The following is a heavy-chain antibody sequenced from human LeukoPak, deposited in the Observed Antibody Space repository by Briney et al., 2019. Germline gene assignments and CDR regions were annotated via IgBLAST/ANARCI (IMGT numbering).Heavy chain of an antibody. CDR3: ARGGRSSWGVGETYSYYYGMDV. CDR1: GGSVSSGRYY. Sequence: SETLSLACTVSGGSVSSGRYYWSWIRQPPGQGLDWLGYIYDSGRTYYNPSLKRRVTMAVDTSQNQFSLRLSSVTAADTAVYYCARGGRSSWGVGETYSYYYGMDVWGQGATVTVSS. V-gene: IGHV4-61*01. CDR2: IYDSGRT. J-gene: IGHJ6*02. D-gene: IGHD3-10*01.